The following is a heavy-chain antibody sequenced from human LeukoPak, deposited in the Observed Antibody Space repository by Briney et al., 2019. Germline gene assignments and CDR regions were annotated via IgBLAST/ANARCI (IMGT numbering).Heavy chain of an antibody. CDR1: GFTFSSYG. CDR2: IRSDGGHS. D-gene: IGHD1-1*01. Sequence: GGSLRLSCAASGFTFSSYGMHWVRQAPGKGLEWVAFIRSDGGHSIYAESVRGRFTVSRDNSRNTLFLQVNSLTNEDTAVYYCAKDPHRGNDFTWFDPWGQGTLVTVSS. CDR3: AKDPHRGNDFTWFDP. V-gene: IGHV3-30*02. J-gene: IGHJ5*02.